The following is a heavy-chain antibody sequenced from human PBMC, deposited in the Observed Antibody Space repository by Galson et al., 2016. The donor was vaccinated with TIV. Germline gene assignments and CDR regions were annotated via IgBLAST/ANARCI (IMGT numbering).Heavy chain of an antibody. CDR1: GFTVSTNY. D-gene: IGHD5-12*01. J-gene: IGHJ4*02. CDR2: IYSGGST. Sequence: SLRLSCAASGFTVSTNYMTWFRRAPGKGLEWVSVIYSGGSTSYADSVKGRFTISIDTSKNTLSLQMNSLRADDTAAYYCATSISTSGAFDYWGQGTLVTVSA. CDR3: ATSISTSGAFDY. V-gene: IGHV3-53*01.